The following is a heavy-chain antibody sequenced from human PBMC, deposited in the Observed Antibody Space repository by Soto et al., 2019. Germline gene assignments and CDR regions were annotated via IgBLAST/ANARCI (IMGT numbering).Heavy chain of an antibody. CDR1: GFTFSTYG. Sequence: QVPLVESGGGVVQPGRSLRISCAASGFTFSTYGMHWVRQAPGKGLEWVGLISNDGSYKYYPDSVKGRFTISRDNSKNMVYLQMNSLRAEDTAVYYCAKDATYDTSGYYFYYGPDVWGQGTTVTVSS. V-gene: IGHV3-30*18. CDR3: AKDATYDTSGYYFYYGPDV. J-gene: IGHJ6*02. CDR2: ISNDGSYK. D-gene: IGHD3-22*01.